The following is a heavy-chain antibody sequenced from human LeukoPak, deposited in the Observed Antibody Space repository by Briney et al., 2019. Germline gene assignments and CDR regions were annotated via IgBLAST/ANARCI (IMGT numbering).Heavy chain of an antibody. CDR2: ISAYNGNT. J-gene: IGHJ6*02. D-gene: IGHD5-18*01. Sequence: GASVKVSCKASGYTFTSYGISWVRQAPGQGLEWMGWISAYNGNTNYAQKPQGRVTMTTDTSTSTAYMELRSLRSDDTAVYYCARDRIQLWTQYYYYGMDVWGQGTTVTVSS. CDR1: GYTFTSYG. V-gene: IGHV1-18*01. CDR3: ARDRIQLWTQYYYYGMDV.